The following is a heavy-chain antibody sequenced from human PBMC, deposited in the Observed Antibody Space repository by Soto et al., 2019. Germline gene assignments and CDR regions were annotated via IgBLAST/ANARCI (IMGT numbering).Heavy chain of an antibody. CDR1: GYTFTRYW. D-gene: IGHD2-2*01. CDR2: IYPGDSDT. CDR3: ARRGCSSTTCQNWFDP. V-gene: IGHV5-51*01. Sequence: GESLKISCKGSGYTFTRYWIAWVRQMPGKGLEGMGIIYPGDSDTRYSPSFEGQVGISADKSTSTAYLQWSSLKASDTAMYYCARRGCSSTTCQNWFDPWGQGTLVTVSS. J-gene: IGHJ5*02.